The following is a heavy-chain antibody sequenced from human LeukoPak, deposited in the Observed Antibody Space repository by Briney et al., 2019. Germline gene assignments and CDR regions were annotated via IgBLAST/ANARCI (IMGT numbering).Heavy chain of an antibody. CDR3: ARHYYDSSGYYNWFDP. V-gene: IGHV4-34*01. CDR1: GGSFSGYY. CDR2: IYYSGST. J-gene: IGHJ5*02. D-gene: IGHD3-22*01. Sequence: SETLSLTCAVYGGSFSGYYWSWIRQPPGKGLEWIGSIYYSGSTYYNPSLKSRVTISVDTSKNQFSLKLSSVTAADTAVYYCARHYYDSSGYYNWFDPWGQGTLVTVSS.